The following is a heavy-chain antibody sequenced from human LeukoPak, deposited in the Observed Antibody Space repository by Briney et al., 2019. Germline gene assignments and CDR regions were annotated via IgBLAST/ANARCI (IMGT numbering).Heavy chain of an antibody. Sequence: SETLSLTCAVYGGSFSGYYWSWIRQPPGKGLEWIGEINHSGSTNYNPSLKSRVTMSADKSKNQFSLKVSSVTAADTAVYFCARRRIDWLFDYWGQGTLVTVSS. D-gene: IGHD3-9*01. V-gene: IGHV4-34*01. CDR1: GGSFSGYY. CDR2: INHSGST. CDR3: ARRRIDWLFDY. J-gene: IGHJ4*02.